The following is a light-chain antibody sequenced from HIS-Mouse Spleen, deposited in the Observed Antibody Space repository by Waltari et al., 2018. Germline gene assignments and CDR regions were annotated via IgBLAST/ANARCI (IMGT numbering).Light chain of an antibody. J-gene: IGKJ1*01. CDR3: QQYNNWPWT. CDR1: QSVSSN. V-gene: IGKV3-15*01. Sequence: EIVMTQYAATLSVSPGERATISCRARQSVSSNLAWYQQKPGQAPRLLIYGASTRATGLPARFSGSGSGTEFTLTISSMQSEDSAVYYCQQYNNWPWTFGQGTKVEIK. CDR2: GAS.